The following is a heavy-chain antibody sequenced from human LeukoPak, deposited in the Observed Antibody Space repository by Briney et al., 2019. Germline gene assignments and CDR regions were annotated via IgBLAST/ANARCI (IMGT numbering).Heavy chain of an antibody. CDR1: GGSFSGYY. Sequence: SETLSLTCAVYGGSFSGYYWSWIRQPPGKGLEWIGEINHSGSTNYNPPLKSRVTISVDTSKNQFSLKLSSVTAADTAVYYWARGQPLYDFWSGSRYYFDNWGQGTLVTVSS. CDR2: INHSGST. J-gene: IGHJ4*02. D-gene: IGHD3-3*01. V-gene: IGHV4-34*01. CDR3: ARGQPLYDFWSGSRYYFDN.